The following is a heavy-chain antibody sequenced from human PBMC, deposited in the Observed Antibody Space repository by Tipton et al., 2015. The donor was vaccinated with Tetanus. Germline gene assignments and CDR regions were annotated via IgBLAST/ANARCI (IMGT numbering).Heavy chain of an antibody. Sequence: TLSLTCAVSGDSISSGDYYWTWIRQHPGRGLESIGYIFGSGSTFYNPSLESRVTISLDTSKNHFSLKLTSVTAAVTVYYYCARVRSHFNFGPQIDYRGQATPVTASS. D-gene: IGHD3/OR15-3a*01. V-gene: IGHV4-31*11. CDR3: ARVRSHFNFGPQIDY. CDR1: GDSISSGDYY. J-gene: IGHJ4*02. CDR2: IFGSGST.